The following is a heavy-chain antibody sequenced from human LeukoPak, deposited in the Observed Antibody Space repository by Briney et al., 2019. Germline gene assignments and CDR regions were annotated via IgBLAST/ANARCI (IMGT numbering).Heavy chain of an antibody. D-gene: IGHD3-22*01. Sequence: GGSLRLSCAASGFTFSGSAMHWVRQASGKGLEWVGRIRSKGNTYATAYAASVKGRFTISRDDSKNTAYLQMNSLKTEDTAVYYCTRGPDYYDSSGLDYWGQGTLVIVSS. V-gene: IGHV3-73*01. J-gene: IGHJ4*02. CDR2: IRSKGNTYAT. CDR1: GFTFSGSA. CDR3: TRGPDYYDSSGLDY.